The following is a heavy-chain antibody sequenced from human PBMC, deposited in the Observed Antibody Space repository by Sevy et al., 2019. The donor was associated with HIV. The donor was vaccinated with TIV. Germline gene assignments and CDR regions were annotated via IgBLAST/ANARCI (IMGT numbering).Heavy chain of an antibody. V-gene: IGHV3-33*06. CDR3: AKKGWDGYNIPIDY. CDR1: GFTFSSYG. Sequence: GGSLRLSCAASGFTFSSYGMHWVRQAPGKGLEWVAVIWCDGSNQNYADSVKGRFTISRDNSKNTLYLQMNSLRDEDTAVYYCAKKGWDGYNIPIDYWGQGTLVTVSS. D-gene: IGHD5-12*01. J-gene: IGHJ4*02. CDR2: IWCDGSNQ.